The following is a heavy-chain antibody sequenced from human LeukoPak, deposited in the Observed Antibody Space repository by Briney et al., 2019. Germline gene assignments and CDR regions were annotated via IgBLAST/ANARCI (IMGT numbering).Heavy chain of an antibody. CDR3: AKDARVRDYDFWSGYSFFDY. V-gene: IGHV3-23*01. Sequence: PGGSLRLSCAASGFTFSSYAMNWVRQAPGKGLGWVSGISGRRGSIYYADSVTGRFTMSGDNSKNTLYLQMDSLRAEDTAVYYCAKDARVRDYDFWSGYSFFDYWGQGTLVTVSS. CDR2: ISGRRGSI. J-gene: IGHJ4*02. CDR1: GFTFSSYA. D-gene: IGHD3-3*01.